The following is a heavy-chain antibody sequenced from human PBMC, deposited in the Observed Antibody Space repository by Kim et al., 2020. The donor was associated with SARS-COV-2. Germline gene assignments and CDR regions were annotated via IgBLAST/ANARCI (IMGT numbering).Heavy chain of an antibody. CDR1: GFTFSRNG. J-gene: IGHJ3*02. CDR2: IGGSGGAT. Sequence: GGSLRLSCAASGFTFSRNGMNWVRQAPGKGLEWVSAIGGSGGATYHADSVKGRFTISRDNSKNTLYLQMSSLRSEDTALYFCARNRGSSGRAPVDIWGPG. CDR3: ARNRGSSGRAPVDI. V-gene: IGHV3-23*01. D-gene: IGHD2-15*01.